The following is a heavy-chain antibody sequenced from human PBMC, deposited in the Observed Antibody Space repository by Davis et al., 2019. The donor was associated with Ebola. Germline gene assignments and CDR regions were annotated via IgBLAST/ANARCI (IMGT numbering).Heavy chain of an antibody. V-gene: IGHV1-46*01. CDR2: INPSGGNT. CDR3: ARTFRYSGSYWAFDI. Sequence: ASVKVFCKASGYTFTSYYMHWVRQAPGQGLEWMGIINPSGGNTNYAQKLQGRVTMTTDTSTSTAYMELRSLRSDDTAVYYCARTFRYSGSYWAFDIWGQGTMVTVSS. D-gene: IGHD1-26*01. J-gene: IGHJ3*02. CDR1: GYTFTSYY.